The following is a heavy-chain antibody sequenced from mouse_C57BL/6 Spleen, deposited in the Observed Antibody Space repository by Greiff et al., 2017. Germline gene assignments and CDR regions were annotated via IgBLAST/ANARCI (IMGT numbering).Heavy chain of an antibody. J-gene: IGHJ2*01. D-gene: IGHD2-1*01. CDR1: GYTFTDYE. V-gene: IGHV1-15*01. CDR3: TRCYYGNSFDY. CDR2: IDPETGGT. Sequence: VKLMESGAELVRPGASVTLSCKASGYTFTDYEMHWVKQTPVHGLEWIGAIDPETGGTAYNQKFKGKAILTADKSSSTAYMELRSLTSEDSAVYYCTRCYYGNSFDYWGQGTTLTVSS.